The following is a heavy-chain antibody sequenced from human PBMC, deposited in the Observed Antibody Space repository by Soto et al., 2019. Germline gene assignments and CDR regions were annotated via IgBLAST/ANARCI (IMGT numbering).Heavy chain of an antibody. V-gene: IGHV1-18*01. CDR2: ISGYNGDA. D-gene: IGHD2-8*01. Sequence: GASVKVSCKASGYTFTRYGISCVRQAPGQGLEWMGWISGYNGDANYAQRFQGRVSMTIDTSTTTAYMELRTLTPDDTAVYYCAKNGQPPYYYYGLDVWGQGTTVTVSS. CDR1: GYTFTRYG. CDR3: AKNGQPPYYYYGLDV. J-gene: IGHJ6*02.